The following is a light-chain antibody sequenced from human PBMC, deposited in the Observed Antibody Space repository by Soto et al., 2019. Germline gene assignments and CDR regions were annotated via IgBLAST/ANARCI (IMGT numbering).Light chain of an antibody. V-gene: IGLV2-14*01. Sequence: QSALTQPASVSGSPGQSITISCTGSSSDVGGYNYVSWYQQYPGKAPKLMIYEVSNRPSGVSNRFSGSKSGNTASLTISGLQAEDEADYYCSSHTSSSTWVFGGGTKLTVL. CDR3: SSHTSSSTWV. CDR1: SSDVGGYNY. CDR2: EVS. J-gene: IGLJ3*02.